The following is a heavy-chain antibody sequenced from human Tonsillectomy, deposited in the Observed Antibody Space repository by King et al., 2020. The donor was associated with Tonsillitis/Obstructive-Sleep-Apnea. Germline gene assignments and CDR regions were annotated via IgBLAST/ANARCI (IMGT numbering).Heavy chain of an antibody. CDR2: IYSGGST. V-gene: IGHV3-53*01. J-gene: IGHJ6*02. D-gene: IGHD2-15*01. CDR3: AGDLECWGGSCRDAYYYYGMDV. Sequence: QLVQSGGGLIQPGGSLRLSCAASGFTVSSNYMSWVRQAPGKGLEWVSVIYSGGSTYYADSVKGRFTISRDNSKNTLYLQMNSLRAEDTAVYYCAGDLECWGGSCRDAYYYYGMDVWGQGTTVTVSS. CDR1: GFTVSSNY.